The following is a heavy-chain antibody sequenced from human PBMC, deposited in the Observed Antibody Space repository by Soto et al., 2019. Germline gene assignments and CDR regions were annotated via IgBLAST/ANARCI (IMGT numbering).Heavy chain of an antibody. D-gene: IGHD3-22*01. CDR3: GRPRYDGSGTPFDY. CDR2: IYYNVNT. J-gene: IGHJ4*02. V-gene: IGHV4-59*08. Sequence: SETLSLTCTVSGGSISSYYWSWIRQPPGKGLEWIGYIYYNVNTNYNPSLKSRVTISVDTSKNQFSLKLSSVTAADTAVYYCGRPRYDGSGTPFDYWGQGALVTVSS. CDR1: GGSISSYY.